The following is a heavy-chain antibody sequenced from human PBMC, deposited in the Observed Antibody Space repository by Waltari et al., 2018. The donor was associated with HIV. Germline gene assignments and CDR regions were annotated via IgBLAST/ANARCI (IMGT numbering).Heavy chain of an antibody. CDR1: GYTFSRYY. Sequence: QVQLVQPGAEVKKPGATVKVSCKASGYTFSRYYMHWVRQDPGQGLEWMGVSNPSGERTVYAQKFQGRVTLTRDASTSTVYMVLSTLRSEDTAVYYCARGFSGFDYWGQGTLITVSS. CDR3: ARGFSGFDY. CDR2: SNPSGERT. V-gene: IGHV1-46*01. J-gene: IGHJ4*02.